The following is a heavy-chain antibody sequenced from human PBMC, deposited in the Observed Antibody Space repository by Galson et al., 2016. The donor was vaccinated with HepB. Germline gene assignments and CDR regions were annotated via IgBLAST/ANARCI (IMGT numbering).Heavy chain of an antibody. CDR1: GFSLSTSGMC. Sequence: PALVKPTQTLTLTCTFSGFSLSTSGMCVTWIRQPPGKALEWLALIDWDDDKYYSTSLKPRLTISKDTSKNQVVLTMTNMDPVDTATYYCARIPLRMRFGVATAYYYYGMDVWGQGTTVTVSS. CDR3: ARIPLRMRFGVATAYYYYGMDV. J-gene: IGHJ6*02. D-gene: IGHD3-3*01. CDR2: IDWDDDK. V-gene: IGHV2-70*01.